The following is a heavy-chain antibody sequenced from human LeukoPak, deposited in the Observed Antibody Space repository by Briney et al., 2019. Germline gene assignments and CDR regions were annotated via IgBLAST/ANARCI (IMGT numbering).Heavy chain of an antibody. V-gene: IGHV4-61*01. Sequence: SETLSLTCTVSGGSVSSGSYYWSWIRQPPGKGLEWIVYIYYSGSTNYNPSLKSRVTISVDTSKNQFSLKLSFVTAADTAVYYCARVPAPYSSSSGPQDYWGQGTLVTVSS. CDR2: IYYSGST. CDR3: ARVPAPYSSSSGPQDY. CDR1: GGSVSSGSYY. D-gene: IGHD6-6*01. J-gene: IGHJ4*02.